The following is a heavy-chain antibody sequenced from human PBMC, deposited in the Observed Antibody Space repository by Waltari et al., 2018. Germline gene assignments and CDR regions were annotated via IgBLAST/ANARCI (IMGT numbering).Heavy chain of an antibody. J-gene: IGHJ6*02. CDR2: IIGSGGST. Sequence: EVQLLESGGGLVQPGGSLRLSCAASGFTFSSYAMSWVRQAPGKGLGWVSAIIGSGGSTYYADSVKGRFTISRDNSKNTLYLQMNSLRAEDTAVYYWAKDREQIYYYGMDVWGQGTTVTVSS. CDR1: GFTFSSYA. CDR3: AKDREQIYYYGMDV. V-gene: IGHV3-23*01. D-gene: IGHD1-1*01.